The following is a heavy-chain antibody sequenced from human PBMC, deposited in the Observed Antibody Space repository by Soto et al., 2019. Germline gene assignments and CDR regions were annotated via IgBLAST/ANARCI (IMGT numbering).Heavy chain of an antibody. CDR3: TRAGSSWYDYYYGMDV. CDR1: GFTFGDYA. Sequence: GGSLRLSCTASGFTFGDYAMSWFRQAPGKGLEWVGFIRSKAYGGTTEYAASVKGRFTISRDDSKSIAYLQMNSLKTEDTAVYYCTRAGSSWYDYYYGMDVWGQGTTVTVSS. CDR2: IRSKAYGGTT. D-gene: IGHD6-13*01. J-gene: IGHJ6*02. V-gene: IGHV3-49*03.